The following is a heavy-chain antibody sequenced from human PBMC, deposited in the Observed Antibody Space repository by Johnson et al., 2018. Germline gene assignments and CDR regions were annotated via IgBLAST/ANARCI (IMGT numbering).Heavy chain of an antibody. CDR3: AKSATVTYYYYYGMDV. D-gene: IGHD1-1*01. CDR2: IWYDGSNK. V-gene: IGHV3-33*08. CDR1: GFTFSSYG. Sequence: QVQLVQSGGGVVQXGRSLRLSCAASGFTFSSYGMHWVRQAPGKGLEWVAVIWYDGSNKYYADSVKGRFTISRDNSKNTLYLQMKSLRAEDTAVYYCAKSATVTYYYYYGMDVWGQGTTVTVSS. J-gene: IGHJ6*02.